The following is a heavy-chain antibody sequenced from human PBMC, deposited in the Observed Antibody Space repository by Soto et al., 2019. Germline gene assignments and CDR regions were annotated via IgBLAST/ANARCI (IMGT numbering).Heavy chain of an antibody. CDR1: GGTFSSNV. CDR3: ARHSDSSGIPPYFDF. D-gene: IGHD3-22*01. Sequence: QVHLVQSGAEMKKPGSSVKVSCKTSGGTFSSNVISWLRQAPGQGPEWIGRIIPILDMTKYAQKFEGRLTITADKATSTVYMELSSLRSDDTAIYYCARHSDSSGIPPYFDFWGQGTLVTVSS. J-gene: IGHJ4*02. V-gene: IGHV1-69*02. CDR2: IIPILDMT.